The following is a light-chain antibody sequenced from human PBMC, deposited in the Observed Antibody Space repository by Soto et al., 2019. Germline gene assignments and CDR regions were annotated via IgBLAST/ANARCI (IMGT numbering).Light chain of an antibody. J-gene: IGKJ3*01. CDR2: GAS. CDR1: QSVGSSY. V-gene: IGKV3-20*01. Sequence: EIVLTQSPDTLSLSPGARATLSCRASQSVGSSYLAWYQQKPGQAPRLLIYGASSRATGIPDRFSGSGSGADFTLTIGRLEPEDFAVYYCQQYGASPTFGPGTKVAIK. CDR3: QQYGASPT.